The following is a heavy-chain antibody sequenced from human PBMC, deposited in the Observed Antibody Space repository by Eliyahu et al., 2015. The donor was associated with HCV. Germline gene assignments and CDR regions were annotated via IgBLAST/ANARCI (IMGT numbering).Heavy chain of an antibody. Sequence: QVQLMQSGAEVKEPGASVRVSCKASGYTFNNYNVHWVXQAPXQGLEWXGRVIPQSGDTNFAEKFQDRVTLSRXTSVSTAYMELSSLRSDDTAVYYCARGLAGVSVGFDIWGQGTMVTVSS. CDR1: GYTFNNYN. V-gene: IGHV1-2*06. D-gene: IGHD6-19*01. CDR2: VIPQSGDT. CDR3: ARGLAGVSVGFDI. J-gene: IGHJ3*02.